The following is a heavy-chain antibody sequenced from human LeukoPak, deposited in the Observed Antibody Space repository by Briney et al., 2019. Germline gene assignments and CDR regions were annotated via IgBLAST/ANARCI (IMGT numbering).Heavy chain of an antibody. CDR1: GYTFTGYY. J-gene: IGHJ5*02. D-gene: IGHD3-3*01. Sequence: GASVKVSCKASGYTFTGYYMHWVRQAPGQGLEWMGWINPNSSGTNYAQKFQGRVTMTRDTSISTAYMELSRLRSDDTAVYYCARDRPLSFGVVIPRWFDPWGQGTLVTVSS. V-gene: IGHV1-2*02. CDR2: INPNSSGT. CDR3: ARDRPLSFGVVIPRWFDP.